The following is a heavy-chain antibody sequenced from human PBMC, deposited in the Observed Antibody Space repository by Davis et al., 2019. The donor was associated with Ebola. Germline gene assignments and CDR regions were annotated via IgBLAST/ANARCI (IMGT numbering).Heavy chain of an antibody. D-gene: IGHD6-19*01. J-gene: IGHJ6*02. CDR1: GCTFSSYA. CDR3: ASSQGYSSGWYTPDYYYYGMDV. Sequence: ASVKVSCKASGCTFSSYAISWVRQAPGQGLEWMGWISAYNGNTNYAQKLQGRVTMTTDTSTSTAYMELRSLRSDDTAVYYCASSQGYSSGWYTPDYYYYGMDVWGQGTTVTVSS. V-gene: IGHV1-18*01. CDR2: ISAYNGNT.